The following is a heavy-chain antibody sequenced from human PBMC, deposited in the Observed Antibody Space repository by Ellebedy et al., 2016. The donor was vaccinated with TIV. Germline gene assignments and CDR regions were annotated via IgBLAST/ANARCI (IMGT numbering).Heavy chain of an antibody. Sequence: ASVKVSCXASGYTFTSYDINWVRQATGQGLEWMGWMNPNSGNTGYAQKFQGRVTMTRNTSISTAYMELSSLRSEDTAVYYCARFSLGKDDAFDIWGQGTMVTVSS. CDR1: GYTFTSYD. CDR3: ARFSLGKDDAFDI. CDR2: MNPNSGNT. J-gene: IGHJ3*02. D-gene: IGHD3-3*02. V-gene: IGHV1-8*01.